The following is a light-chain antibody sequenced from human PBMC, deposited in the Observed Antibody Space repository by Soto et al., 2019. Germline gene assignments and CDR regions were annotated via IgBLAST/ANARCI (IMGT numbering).Light chain of an antibody. J-gene: IGKJ5*01. V-gene: IGKV1-33*01. Sequence: DIPLTQSPASRSATVGDRVTITCQASHEISNNLNWYQQKPGKDPKHLIYDASNLETGVPSRFSGSGYGTTFTPTINNMQHEDFATYYCQQTHAVPLTFGQGTRLEIK. CDR3: QQTHAVPLT. CDR2: DAS. CDR1: HEISNN.